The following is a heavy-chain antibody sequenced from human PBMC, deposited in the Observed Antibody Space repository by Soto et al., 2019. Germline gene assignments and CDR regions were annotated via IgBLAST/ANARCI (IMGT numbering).Heavy chain of an antibody. D-gene: IGHD6-13*01. CDR3: VRFGGAAAGPGDY. J-gene: IGHJ4*02. Sequence: PGGSLRLSCVASEFTFSSYEMNWVRQAPGKGLEWVSYISSSGTTIYYTDSVKGRFTISRHNAKKSLYLQMNSLRAEDTAVYYCVRFGGAAAGPGDYWGQGTLVTVSS. V-gene: IGHV3-48*03. CDR2: ISSSGTTI. CDR1: EFTFSSYE.